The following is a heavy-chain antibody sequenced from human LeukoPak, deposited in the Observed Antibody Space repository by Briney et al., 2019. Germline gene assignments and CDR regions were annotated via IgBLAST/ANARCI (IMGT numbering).Heavy chain of an antibody. D-gene: IGHD3-9*01. CDR1: GGSISSSSYY. J-gene: IGHJ5*02. CDR2: IYYSGST. Sequence: SETLSLTCTVSGGSISSSSYYWGWIRQPPGKGLEWIGSIYYSGSTYYNPSLKSRVTISVDTSKNQFSLQLNSVTPEDTAVYYCARAPGTTYYDILTGYYTSPPLENWFDPWGQGTLVTVSS. CDR3: ARAPGTTYYDILTGYYTSPPLENWFDP. V-gene: IGHV4-39*07.